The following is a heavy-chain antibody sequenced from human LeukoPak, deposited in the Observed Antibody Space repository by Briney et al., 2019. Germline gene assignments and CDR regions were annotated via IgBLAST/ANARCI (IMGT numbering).Heavy chain of an antibody. V-gene: IGHV1-18*01. CDR1: GYTFTNFA. Sequence: ASVRDSCKTSGYTFTNFAVSWVRQAPGQGLEWMGWISGHNGDTNYAQNLQDRVTMTTDTSTNTAYMELRSLRYDDTATYYCGRAILLDYDPIEHWGQGTLVTVSS. CDR2: ISGHNGDT. D-gene: IGHD3-16*01. J-gene: IGHJ4*02. CDR3: GRAILLDYDPIEH.